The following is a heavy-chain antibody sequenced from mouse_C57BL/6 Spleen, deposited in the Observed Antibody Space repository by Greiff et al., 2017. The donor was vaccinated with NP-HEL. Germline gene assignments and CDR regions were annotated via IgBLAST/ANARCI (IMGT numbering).Heavy chain of an antibody. CDR1: GYAFSSYW. D-gene: IGHD1-1*01. Sequence: QVQLQQSGAELVKPGASVKISCKASGYAFSSYWMNWVKQRPGKGLEWIGQIYPGDGDTNYNGKFKGKATLTADKSSSTAYMQLSSLTSEDSAVYFCARWSGSSSAWFAYWGQGTLVTVSA. CDR2: IYPGDGDT. V-gene: IGHV1-80*01. CDR3: ARWSGSSSAWFAY. J-gene: IGHJ3*01.